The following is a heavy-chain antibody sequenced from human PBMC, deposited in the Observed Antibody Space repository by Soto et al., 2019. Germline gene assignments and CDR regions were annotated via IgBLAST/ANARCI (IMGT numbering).Heavy chain of an antibody. CDR3: ARHDGYSNAKGYYYYMDV. D-gene: IGHD4-4*01. J-gene: IGHJ6*03. CDR2: IYYSGST. V-gene: IGHV4-59*08. CDR1: CHYISRHC. Sequence: PSGILALSCNAYCHYISRHCWRCTGRPPGKGLEWIGYIYYSGSTNSNPSLKRRVTISVDTSKNQFSLKLSSVTAAETAVYYCARHDGYSNAKGYYYYMDVWGKGTTVTVSS.